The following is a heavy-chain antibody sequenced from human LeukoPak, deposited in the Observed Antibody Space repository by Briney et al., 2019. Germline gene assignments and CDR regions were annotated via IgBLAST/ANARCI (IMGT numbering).Heavy chain of an antibody. J-gene: IGHJ6*03. CDR1: GGSISSSSYY. V-gene: IGHV4-39*01. CDR2: FYYSRNT. Sequence: SETLSLTCTVSGGSISSSSYYWGWIRQPPGKGLEWIGSFYYSRNTYYNPSLKSRVTISEDMPKNQFSLKLSSVTAADTAVYYCARGALWFGELSYYYYYMDVWGKGTTVTVSS. D-gene: IGHD3-10*01. CDR3: ARGALWFGELSYYYYYMDV.